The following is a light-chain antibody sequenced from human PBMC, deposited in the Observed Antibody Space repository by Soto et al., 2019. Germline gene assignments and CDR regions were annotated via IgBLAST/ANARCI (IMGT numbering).Light chain of an antibody. J-gene: IGKJ1*01. Sequence: IVLTQSPGTLSLSPGERATLSCRASQTITGRSLAWYQQKPGQAPRLLITSISTRATGIPDRFSGSGSGADFTLTITRLEAADFAVYYCQQCKHSRTFGQGTKVEIK. CDR2: SIS. CDR1: QTITGRS. CDR3: QQCKHSRT. V-gene: IGKV3-20*01.